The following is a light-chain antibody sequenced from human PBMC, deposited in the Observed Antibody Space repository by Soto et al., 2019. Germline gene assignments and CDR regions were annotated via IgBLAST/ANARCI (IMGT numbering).Light chain of an antibody. J-gene: IGKJ1*01. CDR1: QSISSW. Sequence: DIHMTQSPSTLSAYVGHRVTITCRASQSISSWLAWYQQKQGKAPKLLIFDASSLESAVPSRFSGSASETEFTLTISSLQTDDFATYYCQQYNSYRWTFGQGTKVDI. V-gene: IGKV1-5*01. CDR2: DAS. CDR3: QQYNSYRWT.